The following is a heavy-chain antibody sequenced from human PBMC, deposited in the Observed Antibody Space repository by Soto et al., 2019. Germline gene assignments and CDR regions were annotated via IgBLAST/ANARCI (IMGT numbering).Heavy chain of an antibody. V-gene: IGHV1-58*01. CDR3: ARVVVDTYCSGGSCYQRTDAFGI. D-gene: IGHD2-15*01. Sequence: ASVTVSCQPSGFIFTSSAVQWVRQARGQRLEWMGRMDVGSGNTDYAQKFQGRVTMTRNTPTSTAYMELSSLRSEDTAVYYCARVVVDTYCSGGSCYQRTDAFGIWGQGTMVTVSS. CDR1: GFIFTSSA. J-gene: IGHJ3*02. CDR2: MDVGSGNT.